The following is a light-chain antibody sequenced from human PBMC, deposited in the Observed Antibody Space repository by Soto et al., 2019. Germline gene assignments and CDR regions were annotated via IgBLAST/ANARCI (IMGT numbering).Light chain of an antibody. CDR1: QSLLHSNGYNY. V-gene: IGKV2-28*01. J-gene: IGKJ2*01. CDR3: MQALQTPYT. CDR2: LGS. Sequence: DIVMTQSPLSLPVTPGEPASISCRSSQSLLHSNGYNYLDWYLQKPGQSPQLLIYLGSNRASGVPDRFSGSASGTDFTLKISRVEAEDVGVYYCMQALQTPYTFCQGTKLEIK.